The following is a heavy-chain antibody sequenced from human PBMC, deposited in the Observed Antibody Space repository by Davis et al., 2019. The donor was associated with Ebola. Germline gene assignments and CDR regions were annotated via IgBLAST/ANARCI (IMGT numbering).Heavy chain of an antibody. CDR1: GYTFTSYG. D-gene: IGHD3-10*01. CDR3: ARDHYGSGSYYNPFDY. J-gene: IGHJ4*02. CDR2: ISAYNGNT. Sequence: AASVKVSCKASGYTFTSYGISWVRQAPGQGLEWMGWISAYNGNTNYAQKLQGRVTMTTDKSTSTAYMELSSLRSEDTAVYYCARDHYGSGSYYNPFDYWGQGTLVTVSS. V-gene: IGHV1-18*01.